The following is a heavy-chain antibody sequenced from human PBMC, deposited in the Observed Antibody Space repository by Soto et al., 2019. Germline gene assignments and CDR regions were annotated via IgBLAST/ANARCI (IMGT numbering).Heavy chain of an antibody. CDR2: ISFDGNNK. Sequence: VGSLILSCLFSVVTFNDGSIHWFLQAPVNGLEWVSVISFDGNNKFYADSVKGRFSISRDRSKTTAYLQMNNLRAEDTAVYYCARDHWDCSGGGCTNNKLNFLDVDVWGQRHTVTVSS. D-gene: IGHD2-15*01. J-gene: IGHJ6*02. CDR3: ARDHWDCSGGGCTNNKLNFLDVDV. CDR1: VVTFNDGS. V-gene: IGHV3-30*03.